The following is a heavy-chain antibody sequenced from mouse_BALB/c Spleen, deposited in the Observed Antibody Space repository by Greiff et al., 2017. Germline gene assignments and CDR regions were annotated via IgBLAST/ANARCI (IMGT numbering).Heavy chain of an antibody. J-gene: IGHJ4*01. CDR2: IYPGDGDT. CDR3: ARWGRTGYYAMDY. CDR1: GYAFSSYW. D-gene: IGHD1-1*01. Sequence: VQLQQSGAELVRPGSSVKISCKASGYAFSSYWMNWVKQRPGQGLEWIGQIYPGDGDTNYNGKFKGKATLTADKSSSTAYMQLSSLTSEDSAVYFCARWGRTGYYAMDYWGQGTSVTVSS. V-gene: IGHV1-80*01.